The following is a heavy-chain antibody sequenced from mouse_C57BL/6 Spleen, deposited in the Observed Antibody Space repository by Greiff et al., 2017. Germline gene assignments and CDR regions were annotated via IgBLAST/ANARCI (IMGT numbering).Heavy chain of an antibody. D-gene: IGHD2-2*01. V-gene: IGHV1-69*01. CDR1: GYTFTSYW. Sequence: QVQLQQPGAELVMPGASVKLSCKASGYTFTSYWMHWVKQRPGQGLEWIGEIDPSDSYTTYNQKFKGKSTLTVAKSSCTAYMQLSSRTSADSSVYYSATSDDGYDGGFAYWGQGTLVTVSA. J-gene: IGHJ3*01. CDR3: ATSDDGYDGGFAY. CDR2: IDPSDSYT.